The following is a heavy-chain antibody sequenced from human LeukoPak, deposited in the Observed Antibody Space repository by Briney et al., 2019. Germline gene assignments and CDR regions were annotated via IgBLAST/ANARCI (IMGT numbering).Heavy chain of an antibody. Sequence: PSETLSLTCAVYGGSFSGYYWSWIRQPPGKGLEWIGEINHSGSTNYNPSLKSRLTISVDTSKNQFSLKLSSVTAADTAVYYCARDTGRGGFDYWGQGTLVTVSS. D-gene: IGHD5-18*01. CDR2: INHSGST. V-gene: IGHV4-34*01. CDR3: ARDTGRGGFDY. CDR1: GGSFSGYY. J-gene: IGHJ4*02.